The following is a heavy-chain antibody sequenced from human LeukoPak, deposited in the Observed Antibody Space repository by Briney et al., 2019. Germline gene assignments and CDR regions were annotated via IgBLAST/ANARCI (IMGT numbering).Heavy chain of an antibody. D-gene: IGHD1-26*01. CDR1: GYSFSTYW. V-gene: IGHV5-51*01. CDR3: ARLESVGATRAGLDY. J-gene: IGHJ4*02. CDR2: IYPGDSDT. Sequence: GESLKISCKGSGYSFSTYWIAWVRQMPGKGLEWMGIIYPGDSDTRYSPSFQGQVTISADKSFSTAYLQWSSLKASDTAMYYCARLESVGATRAGLDYWGQGTLVTVSS.